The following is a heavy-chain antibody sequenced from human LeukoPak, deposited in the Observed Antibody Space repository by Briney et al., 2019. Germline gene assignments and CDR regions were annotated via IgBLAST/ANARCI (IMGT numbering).Heavy chain of an antibody. D-gene: IGHD3-22*01. V-gene: IGHV4-59*01. CDR2: IYYSGIT. Sequence: SETLSLTCTVSGGSISSYYWSWLRQPPGKGLEWIGFIYYSGITDYNPSLKSRVTISVDTSKNQFSLKLTSVTAADTAVYYCARLRALSYYDSSGDLYYFEYWGQGTLITVSS. CDR1: GGSISSYY. CDR3: ARLRALSYYDSSGDLYYFEY. J-gene: IGHJ4*02.